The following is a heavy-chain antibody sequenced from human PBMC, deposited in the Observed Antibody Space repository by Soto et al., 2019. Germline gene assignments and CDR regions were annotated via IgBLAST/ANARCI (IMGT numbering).Heavy chain of an antibody. CDR1: GFTFSSYW. CDR3: ATHITGTRPRYYYYYMDV. Sequence: EVQLVESGGGLVQPGGSLRLSCAASGFTFSSYWMSWVRQAPGKGLEWVANIKQDGSEKYYVDSVKGRFTISRDNAKNSLYLQMNSLRAEDTAVYYCATHITGTRPRYYYYYMDVWGKGTTVTVSS. CDR2: IKQDGSEK. D-gene: IGHD1-20*01. V-gene: IGHV3-7*01. J-gene: IGHJ6*03.